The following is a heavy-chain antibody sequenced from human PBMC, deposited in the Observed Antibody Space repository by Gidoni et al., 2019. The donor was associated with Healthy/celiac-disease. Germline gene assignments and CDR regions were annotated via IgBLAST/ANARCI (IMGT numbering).Heavy chain of an antibody. D-gene: IGHD2-2*01. CDR2: ISYDGSNK. V-gene: IGHV3-30*18. CDR1: GFTFSSYG. CDR3: ANSSLDY. Sequence: QVQLVESGGGVVQPGRSLRLFCAASGFTFSSYGMHWVRQAPGKGLEWVAVISYDGSNKYYADSVKGRFTISRDNSKNTLYLQMNSLRAEDTAVYYCANSSLDYWGQGTLVTVSS. J-gene: IGHJ4*02.